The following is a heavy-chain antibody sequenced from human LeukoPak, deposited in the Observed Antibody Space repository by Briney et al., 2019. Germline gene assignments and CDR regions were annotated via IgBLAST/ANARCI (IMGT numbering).Heavy chain of an antibody. Sequence: GGSLGLSCAASGFTFSSHGMHWVRQAPGKGLEWVAVIWYDASNKYYADSVKGRFTVSRDNSKNTLYLQMNSLRAEDTAMYYCARNLRKYGSNSEYFDYWGQGTVVTVSS. D-gene: IGHD4-23*01. V-gene: IGHV3-33*01. J-gene: IGHJ4*02. CDR2: IWYDASNK. CDR3: ARNLRKYGSNSEYFDY. CDR1: GFTFSSHG.